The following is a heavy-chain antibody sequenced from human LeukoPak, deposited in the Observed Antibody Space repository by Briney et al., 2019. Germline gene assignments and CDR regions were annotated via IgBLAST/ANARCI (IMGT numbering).Heavy chain of an antibody. CDR3: ARLNYDRSGYRLDY. D-gene: IGHD3-22*01. CDR1: GFTFSSYS. Sequence: GGSLRLSCEASGFTFSSYSMNWVRQAPGKGLEWVSFITSSGDTIFYADSVKGRFTISRDNPKNSLYLQMNSLRAEDTAVYYCARLNYDRSGYRLDYWGQGTLVTVSS. J-gene: IGHJ4*02. V-gene: IGHV3-48*04. CDR2: ITSSGDTI.